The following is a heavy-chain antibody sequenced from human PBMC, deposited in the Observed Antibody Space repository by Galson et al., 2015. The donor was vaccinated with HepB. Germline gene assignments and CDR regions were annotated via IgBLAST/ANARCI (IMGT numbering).Heavy chain of an antibody. CDR1: GYTFTSYG. V-gene: IGHV1-18*01. CDR3: ASPPPGGSGSFDAFDI. Sequence: SVKVSCKASGYTFTSYGISWVRQAPGQGLEWMGWISAYNGNTNYAQKLQGRVTMTTDTSTSTAYMELRSLRSDDTAVYYCASPPPGGSGSFDAFDIWGQGTMVTVSS. CDR2: ISAYNGNT. D-gene: IGHD3-10*01. J-gene: IGHJ3*02.